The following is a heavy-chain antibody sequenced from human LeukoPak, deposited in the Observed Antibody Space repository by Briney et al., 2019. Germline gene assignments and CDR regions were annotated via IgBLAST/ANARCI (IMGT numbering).Heavy chain of an antibody. J-gene: IGHJ4*02. D-gene: IGHD2-2*02. CDR2: INPNSGGT. Sequence: GASVKVSCKASGYTFTGYYMHWVRRAPGQGLEWMGWINPNSGGTNYAQKFQGRVTMTRDTSISTAYMELSRLRSDDTAVYYCARVLYTPYKLFDYWGQGTPVTVSS. CDR1: GYTFTGYY. V-gene: IGHV1-2*02. CDR3: ARVLYTPYKLFDY.